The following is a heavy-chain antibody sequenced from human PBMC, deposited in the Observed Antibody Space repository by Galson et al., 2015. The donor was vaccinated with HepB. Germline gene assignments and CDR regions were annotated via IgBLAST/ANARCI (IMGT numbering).Heavy chain of an antibody. D-gene: IGHD3-10*01. J-gene: IGHJ6*02. CDR2: ISWDGGST. CDR1: GFTFDDYT. V-gene: IGHV3-43*01. CDR3: AKGSYYGSGSYGFWDYYYGMDV. Sequence: SLRLSCAASGFTFDDYTMHWVRQAPGKGLEWVSLISWDGGSTYYADSVKGRFTISRDNSKNSLYLQMNSLRTEDTALYYCAKGSYYGSGSYGFWDYYYGMDVWGQGTTVTVSS.